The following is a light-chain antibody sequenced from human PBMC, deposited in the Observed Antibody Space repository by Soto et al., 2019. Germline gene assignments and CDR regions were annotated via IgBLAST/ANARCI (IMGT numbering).Light chain of an antibody. CDR1: SSNIGSNP. CDR2: DNN. CDR3: GTWDSSLSVWV. V-gene: IGLV1-51*01. Sequence: QSVLTQPPSASGTPGQRVTISCSGSSSNIGSNPVNWYQQLPGTAPKVLIYDNNMRPSGIPDRFSGSKSGTSATLGITGLQTGDEADYYCGTWDSSLSVWVFGGGTKVTVL. J-gene: IGLJ3*02.